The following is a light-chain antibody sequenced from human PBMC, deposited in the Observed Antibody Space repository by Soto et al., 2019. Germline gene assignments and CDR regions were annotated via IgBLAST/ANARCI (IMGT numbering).Light chain of an antibody. CDR3: QQSYSTPAGT. CDR2: AAS. Sequence: DIRMTQSPSSLSASVGDRVTIPCRASQSISSYLNWYQQKPGKAPKLLIYAASSLQSGVPSRFSGSGSGTDFTLTISSLQPEDFATYYCQQSYSTPAGTFGQGTEVDI. J-gene: IGKJ1*01. CDR1: QSISSY. V-gene: IGKV1-39*01.